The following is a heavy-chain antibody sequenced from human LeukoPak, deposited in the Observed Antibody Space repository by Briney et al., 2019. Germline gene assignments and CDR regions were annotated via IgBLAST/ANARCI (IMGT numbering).Heavy chain of an antibody. Sequence: PSETLSLTCAVSGYSISSGYYWGCIRQPPGKGREWIGSIYHSGSTYYNPSRKSRVTISVDTSKNQFSLKLRSVPAADTAVYYCARRLGVYCSSTSCYGARYHRFDPWGQGTLVTVSP. CDR2: IYHSGST. J-gene: IGHJ5*02. D-gene: IGHD2-2*01. V-gene: IGHV4-38-2*01. CDR1: GYSISSGYY. CDR3: ARRLGVYCSSTSCYGARYHRFDP.